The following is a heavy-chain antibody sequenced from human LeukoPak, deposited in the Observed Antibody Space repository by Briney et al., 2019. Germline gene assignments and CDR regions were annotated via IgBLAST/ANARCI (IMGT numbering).Heavy chain of an antibody. J-gene: IGHJ4*02. D-gene: IGHD2-21*02. CDR2: INHSGST. CDR3: AREGPYCGGDCRALDY. CDR1: GGSISSSSYY. Sequence: SETLSLTCTVSGGSISSSSYYWSWIRQPPGKGLEWIGEINHSGSTNYNPSLKSRVTISVDTSKNQFSLKLSFVTAAGTAVYYCAREGPYCGGDCRALDYWGQGTLVTVSS. V-gene: IGHV4-39*07.